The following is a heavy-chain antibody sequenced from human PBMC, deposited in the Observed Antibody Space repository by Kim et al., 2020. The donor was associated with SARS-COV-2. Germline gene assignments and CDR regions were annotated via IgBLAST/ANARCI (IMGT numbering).Heavy chain of an antibody. Sequence: SETLSLTCTVSGGSISSYYWSWIRQPPGKGLEWIGYIYYSGSTNYNPSLKSRVTISVDTSKNQFSLKLSSVTAADTAVYYCAREWVGYSYGYAPGYYYYGMDVWGQGTTVTVSS. V-gene: IGHV4-59*01. J-gene: IGHJ6*02. CDR1: GGSISSYY. CDR2: IYYSGST. CDR3: AREWVGYSYGYAPGYYYYGMDV. D-gene: IGHD5-18*01.